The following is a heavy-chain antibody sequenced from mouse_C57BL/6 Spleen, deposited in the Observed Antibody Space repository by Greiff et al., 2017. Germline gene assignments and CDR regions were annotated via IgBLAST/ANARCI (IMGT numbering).Heavy chain of an antibody. CDR3: SRDGYDAMDY. J-gene: IGHJ4*01. CDR2: ISSGGGCI. Sequence: EVMLVESGAGLVKPGGSLKLSCAASGFTFSSYAMSWVRQTPEQRLEWVAFISSGGGCIYYDDTVKGRFTISRDKARNTLYLQMSSLKSEDTAVYYCSRDGYDAMDYWGQGTSVTVSS. CDR1: GFTFSSYA. D-gene: IGHD2-3*01. V-gene: IGHV5S21*01.